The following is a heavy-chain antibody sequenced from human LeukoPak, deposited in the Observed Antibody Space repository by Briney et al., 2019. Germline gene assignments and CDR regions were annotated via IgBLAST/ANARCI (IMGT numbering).Heavy chain of an antibody. J-gene: IGHJ4*02. Sequence: GGSLRPSCAASGFTLSSSWMHWVRQAPGKGLVWVSRINSDGSSTSYADSVKGRFTISRDNAKNTLYLQMNSLRADDTALYYCTRPGPGLAFDYWGQGTLVTVSS. CDR1: GFTLSSSW. CDR3: TRPGPGLAFDY. V-gene: IGHV3-74*01. CDR2: INSDGSST. D-gene: IGHD3-10*01.